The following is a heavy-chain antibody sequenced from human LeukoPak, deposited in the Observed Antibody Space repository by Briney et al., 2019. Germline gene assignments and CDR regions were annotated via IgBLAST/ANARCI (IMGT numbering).Heavy chain of an antibody. CDR2: ISSGSSTI. CDR1: GFTFSNYR. D-gene: IGHD5-18*01. J-gene: IGHJ3*02. Sequence: PGGSLRLSCAASGFTFSNYRMNWVRQAPGEGLEWVSYISSGSSTIYYADSVKGRFTISRDNAKNSLYLQMNSLRDEDTAVYYCARDARGYTSGYTFDIWGQGTMVTVSS. CDR3: ARDARGYTSGYTFDI. V-gene: IGHV3-48*02.